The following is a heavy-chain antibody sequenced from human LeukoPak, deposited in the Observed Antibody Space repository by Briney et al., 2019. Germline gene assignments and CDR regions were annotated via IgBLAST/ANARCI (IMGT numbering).Heavy chain of an antibody. D-gene: IGHD2-2*01. CDR2: TYYRSTWYN. J-gene: IGHJ5*02. V-gene: IGHV6-1*01. CDR3: ARRLTQYDCFDP. CDR1: GDSVSSNSVT. Sequence: SQTLSLTCAISGDSVSSNSVTWNWIRQSPSRGLEWLGRTYYRSTWYNDYAVSVRGRITVNPDTSKNQFSLHLNSATPEDTAVYYCARRLTQYDCFDPWGQGILVTVSS.